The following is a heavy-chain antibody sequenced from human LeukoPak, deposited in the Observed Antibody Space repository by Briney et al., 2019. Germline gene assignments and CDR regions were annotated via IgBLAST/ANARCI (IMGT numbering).Heavy chain of an antibody. V-gene: IGHV1-24*01. D-gene: IGHD3-10*01. CDR3: ATVGIYYGSGSYRH. CDR2: FDPEDGET. Sequence: ASVKVSCKVSGYTLTELSMHWVRQAPGKGLAGKGGFDPEDGETIYAQKFQGRVTMTEDTSTDTAYMELSSLRSEDTAVYYCATVGIYYGSGSYRHWGQGTLVTVSS. CDR1: GYTLTELS. J-gene: IGHJ4*02.